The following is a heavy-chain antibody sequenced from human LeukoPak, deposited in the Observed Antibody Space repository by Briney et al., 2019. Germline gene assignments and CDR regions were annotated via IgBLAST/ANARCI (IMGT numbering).Heavy chain of an antibody. CDR3: AKSGGSGRYYMDV. CDR2: ITGSGDYT. Sequence: GGSLRLSCAASGFTFSTYGMSWVRQAPGKGLERVSGITGSGDYTYFADSVKGRFTISRNNSKNTLYLQMNSLRADDTAVYYCAKSGGSGRYYMDVWGKGTTVTISS. CDR1: GFTFSTYG. J-gene: IGHJ6*03. D-gene: IGHD3-10*01. V-gene: IGHV3-23*01.